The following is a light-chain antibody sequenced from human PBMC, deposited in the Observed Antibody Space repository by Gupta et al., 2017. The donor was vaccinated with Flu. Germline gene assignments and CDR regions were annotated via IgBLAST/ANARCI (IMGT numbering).Light chain of an antibody. CDR3: QQYNSLWT. CDR1: QSVTTW. Sequence: DIEMTQSPSTLPASVGDRVTITCRASQSVTTWLAWYQQKPGKAPKVLIYKASRLESGVPSRFSGSGSGTEFTLTISSLQPDDFATYYCQQYNSLWTFGQGTKVETK. J-gene: IGKJ1*01. CDR2: KAS. V-gene: IGKV1-5*03.